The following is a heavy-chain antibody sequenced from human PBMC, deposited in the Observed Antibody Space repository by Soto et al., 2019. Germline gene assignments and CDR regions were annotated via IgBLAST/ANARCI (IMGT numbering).Heavy chain of an antibody. CDR1: GGTFSSYT. Sequence: GASVKVSCKASGGTFSSYTISWVRQAPGQGLEWMGRIIPILGIANYAQKFQGRVTITADKSTSTAYMELSSLRSEDTAVYYCAMRYGSGSHLDYWGQGTLVTVSS. D-gene: IGHD3-10*01. CDR2: IIPILGIA. CDR3: AMRYGSGSHLDY. V-gene: IGHV1-69*02. J-gene: IGHJ4*02.